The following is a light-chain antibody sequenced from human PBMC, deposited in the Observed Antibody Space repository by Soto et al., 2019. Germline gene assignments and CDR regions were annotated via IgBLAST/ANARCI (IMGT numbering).Light chain of an antibody. J-gene: IGLJ2*01. CDR1: NSNIGADYD. CDR2: DDN. Sequence: QSVLTQPPSVSGAPGQGVNITCTGSNSNIGADYDVHWYQQLPGTAPKLLIYDDNHRPSGVPDRFSGSKSGTSASLAITGLQAEDESVYYCQSYDSSLGGSVVFGGGTKLTVL. V-gene: IGLV1-40*01. CDR3: QSYDSSLGGSVV.